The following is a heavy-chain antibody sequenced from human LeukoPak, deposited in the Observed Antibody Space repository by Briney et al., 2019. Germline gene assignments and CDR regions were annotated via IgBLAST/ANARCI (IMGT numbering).Heavy chain of an antibody. V-gene: IGHV1-18*01. J-gene: IGHJ4*02. Sequence: ASVKVSRKASGYDFINYGISWVRQAPGQGPEWMGWRSIYNGNTDYKLQGRVTMTTDTSTSTAYMEVRSLRSDDAAVYYCARGGPFPSGSSSREYYLDYWGQGTLVTVSS. CDR3: ARGGPFPSGSSSREYYLDY. CDR2: RSIYNGNT. D-gene: IGHD6-6*01. CDR1: GYDFINYG.